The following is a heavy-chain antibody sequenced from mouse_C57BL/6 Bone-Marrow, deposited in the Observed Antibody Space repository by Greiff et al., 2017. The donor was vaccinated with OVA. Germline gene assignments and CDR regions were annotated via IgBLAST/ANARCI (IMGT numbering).Heavy chain of an antibody. J-gene: IGHJ3*01. CDR3: ARDGCFRRFAY. CDR1: GYTFTSYW. Sequence: QVQLQQPGAELVKPGASVKLSCKASGYTFTSYWMHWVKQRPGQGLEWIGMIHPNSGSTNYNEKFKSKAALTVDKSSSTAYMQLSSLTSEDSAVYYCARDGCFRRFAYWGQGTLVTVSA. V-gene: IGHV1-64*01. CDR2: IHPNSGST. D-gene: IGHD2-3*01.